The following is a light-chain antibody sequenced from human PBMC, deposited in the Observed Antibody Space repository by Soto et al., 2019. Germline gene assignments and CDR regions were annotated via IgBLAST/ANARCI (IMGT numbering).Light chain of an antibody. J-gene: IGKJ5*01. V-gene: IGKV1-12*01. Sequence: DIQMTQSPSSVSASVGDRVTITCRASQGSSSWLAWYQQKPGKAPKLLIYATSSLQSGGPSRISGSGSGPDFTLTLSSLQPEDFATYYFQQANSFPRSFGQGTRLEIK. CDR2: ATS. CDR1: QGSSSW. CDR3: QQANSFPRS.